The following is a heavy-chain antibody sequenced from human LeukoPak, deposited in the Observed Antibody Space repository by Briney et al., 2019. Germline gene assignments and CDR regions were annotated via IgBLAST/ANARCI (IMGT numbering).Heavy chain of an antibody. CDR1: GFTVSSNH. J-gene: IGHJ4*02. Sequence: PGGSLRLSCAASGFTVSSNHMNWVRQAPGQGLEWVSIIYYGGNSFYADSVKGRFTISRDNSKNTLYLQINSLRAVDTAVYYCAALSGVGVKIGFDHWGQGALVVVSS. V-gene: IGHV3-66*01. CDR2: IYYGGNS. CDR3: AALSGVGVKIGFDH. D-gene: IGHD1-26*01.